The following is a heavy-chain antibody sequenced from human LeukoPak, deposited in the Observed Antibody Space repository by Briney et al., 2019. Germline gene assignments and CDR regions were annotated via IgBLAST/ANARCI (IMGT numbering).Heavy chain of an antibody. CDR3: ARGLDYINYVD. J-gene: IGHJ4*02. Sequence: ASVKVSCKASGYTFTGYYMHWVRQAPGQGLEGMGWINPTSGGTNYAQKFQGRVTMTRDTSISTAYMELSRLRSDDTAVYYCARGLDYINYVDWGQGTLVTVSS. D-gene: IGHD4-11*01. CDR1: GYTFTGYY. CDR2: INPTSGGT. V-gene: IGHV1-2*02.